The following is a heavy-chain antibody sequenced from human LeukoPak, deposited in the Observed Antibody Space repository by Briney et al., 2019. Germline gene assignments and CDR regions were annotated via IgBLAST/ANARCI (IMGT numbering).Heavy chain of an antibody. D-gene: IGHD5-24*01. CDR2: IHPHGIF. V-gene: IGHV4-34*01. CDR3: ARGRDRSKAGDH. CDR1: GGSCDDYY. Sequence: SETLSLTCDVSGGSCDDYYCIWIRQPPGKGLEWIGEIHPHGIFYYNSSLMSRVTISIDTSKSQFSLRLTSVTAADTAFYYCARGRDRSKAGDHWGQGSLVTVSS. J-gene: IGHJ4*02.